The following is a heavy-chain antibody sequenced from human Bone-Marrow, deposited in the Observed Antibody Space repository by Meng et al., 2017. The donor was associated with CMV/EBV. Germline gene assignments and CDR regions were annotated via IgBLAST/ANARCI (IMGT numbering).Heavy chain of an antibody. Sequence: ASVKVSCKASGYTFSGYYIHWVRQAPGQGLEWMGWINPNNAVTNYAQKFPGRVTMTRDTSIRTVYMELARLRFEHTGVYYCARGNSNGWAGAMNGFDIWGQGSMVTVSS. J-gene: IGHJ3*02. CDR2: INPNNAVT. V-gene: IGHV1-2*02. CDR1: GYTFSGYY. CDR3: ARGNSNGWAGAMNGFDI. D-gene: IGHD6-19*01.